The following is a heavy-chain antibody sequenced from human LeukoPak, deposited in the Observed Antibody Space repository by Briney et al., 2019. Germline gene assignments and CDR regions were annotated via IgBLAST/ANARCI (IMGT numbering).Heavy chain of an antibody. CDR3: ARVNIAVAGDASDV. Sequence: SETLSLTCTVYGGSFSPYYWNWIRQPPGKGLEWIGEINHRGSTTYNPSLKSRVTISLDTSKNQFSLKLSSVTAADTAVYYCARVNIAVAGDASDVWGRGTMVTVSS. CDR2: INHRGST. CDR1: GGSFSPYY. D-gene: IGHD6-19*01. V-gene: IGHV4-34*01. J-gene: IGHJ3*01.